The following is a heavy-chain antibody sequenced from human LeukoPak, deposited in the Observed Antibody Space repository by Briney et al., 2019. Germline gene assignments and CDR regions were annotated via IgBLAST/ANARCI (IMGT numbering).Heavy chain of an antibody. J-gene: IGHJ4*02. V-gene: IGHV4-4*07. Sequence: PETLSLTCTVSGASISDNYWSWSRQPAGKALEWIGRTYTSGDTNYNPSLKSRVRVSVDTSKNQFSLNMRYVTAADTAVYYCTIGATSGSLAHWGPGILVTVSS. D-gene: IGHD6-13*01. CDR3: TIGATSGSLAH. CDR2: TYTSGDT. CDR1: GASISDNY.